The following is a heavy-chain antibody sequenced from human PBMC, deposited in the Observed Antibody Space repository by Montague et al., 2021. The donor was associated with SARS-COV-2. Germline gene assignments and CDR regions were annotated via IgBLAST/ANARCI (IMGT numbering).Heavy chain of an antibody. J-gene: IGHJ4*02. D-gene: IGHD6-19*01. CDR2: VYFSGTA. CDR3: ARRPSSGWSFDY. Sequence: SETLSLTCTVSAGSINSHYWSWIRQTPGKELEWIAYVYFSGTASYNPSLKSRVTISVDTSRNQFSLQLTSVTAADTAVYYCARRPSSGWSFDYWGQGTLVTVSS. CDR1: AGSINSHY. V-gene: IGHV4-59*08.